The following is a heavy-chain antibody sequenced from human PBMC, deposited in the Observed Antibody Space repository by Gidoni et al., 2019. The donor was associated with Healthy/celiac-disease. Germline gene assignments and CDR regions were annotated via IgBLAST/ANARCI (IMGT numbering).Heavy chain of an antibody. D-gene: IGHD3-3*01. CDR1: GFTFSSYA. V-gene: IGHV3-23*01. Sequence: EVQLLESGGGLVQPGGSLRLSCAASGFTFSSYAMSWVRQAPGKGLEWVSAISGSGGSTYYADSVKGRFTISRDNSKNTLYLQMNSLRAEDTAVYYCAKAPRYYDFWSGSPAPDYWGQGTLVTVSS. CDR2: ISGSGGST. CDR3: AKAPRYYDFWSGSPAPDY. J-gene: IGHJ4*02.